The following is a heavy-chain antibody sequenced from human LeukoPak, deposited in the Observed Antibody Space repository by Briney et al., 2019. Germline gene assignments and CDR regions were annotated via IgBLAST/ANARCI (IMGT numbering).Heavy chain of an antibody. V-gene: IGHV3-23*01. Sequence: PGGSLRLSCAASGFTFSSYAMSWVRQAPGKGLEWVSAISGSGGSTYYADSVKGRFTISRDNSKNTLYLQMNSLRAEDTAVYYCAKVKVGGYYGSGSFYYYGMDVWGKGTTVTVSS. J-gene: IGHJ6*04. D-gene: IGHD3-10*01. CDR3: AKVKVGGYYGSGSFYYYGMDV. CDR1: GFTFSSYA. CDR2: ISGSGGST.